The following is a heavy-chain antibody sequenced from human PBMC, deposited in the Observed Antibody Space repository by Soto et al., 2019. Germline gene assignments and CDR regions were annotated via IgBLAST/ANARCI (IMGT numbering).Heavy chain of an antibody. J-gene: IGHJ6*02. CDR3: ARDRLFDTMMVAHYGMDV. Sequence: SVKVSCKASGGTFSSYAISWVRQAPGQGLEWMGGIIPIFGTANYAQKFQGRVTITADESTSTAYMELSSLRSEDTAVYYCARDRLFDTMMVAHYGMDVWGQGTTVTVSS. CDR1: GGTFSSYA. CDR2: IIPIFGTA. V-gene: IGHV1-69*13. D-gene: IGHD3-22*01.